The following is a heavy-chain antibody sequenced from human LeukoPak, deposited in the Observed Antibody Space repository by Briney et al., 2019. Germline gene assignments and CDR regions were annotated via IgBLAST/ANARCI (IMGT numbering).Heavy chain of an antibody. D-gene: IGHD4-11*01. CDR3: ARDAQRGSDYSNSLEY. J-gene: IGHJ4*01. V-gene: IGHV3-74*01. Sequence: GGSLRLSCAASGFTFSIYWMHWVRQAPGKGLVWVSRINTDGSSTSYADSVKGRFTISRDNSQNTLFLQMNSLRAEDTAMYYCARDAQRGSDYSNSLEYWGHGTLVTVSS. CDR1: GFTFSIYW. CDR2: INTDGSST.